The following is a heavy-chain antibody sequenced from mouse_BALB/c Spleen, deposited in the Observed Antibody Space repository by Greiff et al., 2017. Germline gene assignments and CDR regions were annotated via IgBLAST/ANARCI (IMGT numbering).Heavy chain of an antibody. D-gene: IGHD2-10*02. J-gene: IGHJ4*01. CDR3: GYGSAYAMDY. V-gene: IGHV6-6*02. CDR1: GFTFSSYW. CDR2: IRLKSDNYAT. Sequence: EVHLVESGGGLVQPGGSMKLSCVASGFTFSSYWMSWVRQSPEKGLEWVAEIRLKSDNYATHYAESVKGKFTISRDDSKSRLYLQMNSLRAEDTGIYYCGYGSAYAMDYWGQGTSVTVSS.